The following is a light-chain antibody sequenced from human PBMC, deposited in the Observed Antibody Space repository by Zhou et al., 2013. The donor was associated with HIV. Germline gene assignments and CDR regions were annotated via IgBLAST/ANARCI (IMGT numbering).Light chain of an antibody. V-gene: IGKV1-33*01. Sequence: DVQMTQSPSSVSASVGDRVTITCRASQSISTYLNWYQQKPGKAPKLLIHDTSILQTGVPSRFSGSGSGTDFTFTIGSLQPEDVATYFCQQYDNLPLTFGGGSKVEI. CDR1: QSISTY. CDR2: DTS. J-gene: IGKJ4*01. CDR3: QQYDNLPLT.